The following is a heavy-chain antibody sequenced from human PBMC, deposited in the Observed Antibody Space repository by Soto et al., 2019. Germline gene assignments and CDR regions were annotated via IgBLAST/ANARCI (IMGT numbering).Heavy chain of an antibody. CDR1: GGSISSGDYY. Sequence: SETLSLTCSVSGGSISSGDYYWNWIRQPPGEGLEWIGHIYYSGSTYYNPSLKSQVTISVDTSKNQFSLKLSSVTAAETAVYYCARGYYYDSSGYFDAFDIWGQGTMVTVSS. D-gene: IGHD3-22*01. CDR2: IYYSGST. CDR3: ARGYYYDSSGYFDAFDI. V-gene: IGHV4-30-4*01. J-gene: IGHJ3*02.